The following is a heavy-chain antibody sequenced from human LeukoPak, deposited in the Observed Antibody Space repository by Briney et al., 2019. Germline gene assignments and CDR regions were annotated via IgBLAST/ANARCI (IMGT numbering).Heavy chain of an antibody. V-gene: IGHV4-34*01. D-gene: IGHD2-2*01. J-gene: IGHJ5*02. CDR2: INHSGRT. Sequence: AETLSLTCAVSGGSFSGYYWTWIRQPPGKGLEWIGEINHSGRTNYNPSLKSRVTISVDTSKNQFSLKLSSVTAADTAVYYCARPLGYCSTSTCPQSWFDPWGLGTLVTVSS. CDR1: GGSFSGYY. CDR3: ARPLGYCSTSTCPQSWFDP.